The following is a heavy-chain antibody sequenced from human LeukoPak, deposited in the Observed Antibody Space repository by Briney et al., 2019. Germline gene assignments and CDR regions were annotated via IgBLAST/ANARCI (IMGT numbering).Heavy chain of an antibody. D-gene: IGHD5/OR15-5a*01. CDR2: IYTTGST. J-gene: IGHJ4*02. Sequence: TLSLTCSVSGDSISSGSYYWSWIRQPAGKGLEWIGRIYTTGSTNYNPSLKSRVTISVDTSENQFSLRLSSVTAADTAVYYCARGSLGREVSAFFKNWGQGILVTVSS. V-gene: IGHV4-61*02. CDR3: ARGSLGREVSAFFKN. CDR1: GDSISSGSYY.